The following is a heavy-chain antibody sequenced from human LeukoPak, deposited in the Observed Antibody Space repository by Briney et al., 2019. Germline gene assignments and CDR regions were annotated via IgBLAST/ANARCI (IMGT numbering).Heavy chain of an antibody. Sequence: ASVKVSCKASGGTFSSYAISWVQQAPGQGLEWMGGIIPIFGTANYAQKFQGRVTITADESTSTAYMELSSLRSEDTAVYYCARDSYGSGSYPNDAFDIWGQGTMVTVSS. J-gene: IGHJ3*02. CDR3: ARDSYGSGSYPNDAFDI. V-gene: IGHV1-69*13. CDR2: IIPIFGTA. CDR1: GGTFSSYA. D-gene: IGHD3-10*01.